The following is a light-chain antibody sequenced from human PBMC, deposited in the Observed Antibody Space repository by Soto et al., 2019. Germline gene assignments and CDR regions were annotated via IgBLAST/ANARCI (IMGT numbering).Light chain of an antibody. J-gene: IGKJ1*01. Sequence: EIVLTQSPATLSLSPGEGATLSCRASQGVSSYLAWYQQKPGQAPRLLIYDASNRATGIPARFSGSGSGTDFILTSSSLEPEDFAVYYCQQRSNWPRTFGQGTKVEIK. CDR1: QGVSSY. V-gene: IGKV3-11*01. CDR3: QQRSNWPRT. CDR2: DAS.